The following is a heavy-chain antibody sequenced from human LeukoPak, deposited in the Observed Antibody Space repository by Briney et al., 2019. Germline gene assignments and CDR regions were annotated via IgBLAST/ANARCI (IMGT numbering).Heavy chain of an antibody. CDR2: IIPILGIA. D-gene: IGHD3-22*01. V-gene: IGHV1-69*04. CDR3: ARRYYYDSSGQIDY. J-gene: IGHJ4*02. CDR1: GGTFSSYA. Sequence: SVKVSCKASGGTFSSYAISWVRQAPGQGLEWMGRIIPILGIANYAQKFQGRVTITADKSTSTAYMELSSLRSEDTAVYYCARRYYYDSSGQIDYWGQGTLVTVSS.